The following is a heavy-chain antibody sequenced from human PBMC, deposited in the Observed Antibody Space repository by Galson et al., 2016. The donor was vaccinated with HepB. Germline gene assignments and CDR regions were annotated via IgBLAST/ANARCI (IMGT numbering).Heavy chain of an antibody. J-gene: IGHJ4*02. V-gene: IGHV1-24*01. CDR1: GYSLTDFS. Sequence: SVKVSCKVSGYSLTDFSMHWVRQAPGKGLEWMGFDPEDGETVYAQKFQARVTMTEDTSTTTAYMELSSLRSEDTAVYYCAVNLEQLVPFWGQGTLVTVSS. CDR3: AVNLEQLVPF. CDR2: FDPEDGET. D-gene: IGHD6-6*01.